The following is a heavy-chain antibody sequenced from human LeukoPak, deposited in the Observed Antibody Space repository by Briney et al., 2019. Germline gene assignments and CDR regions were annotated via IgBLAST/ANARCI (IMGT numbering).Heavy chain of an antibody. Sequence: ASVKVSCKASGYTFTGYYMHWVRQAPGQGLEWMGWINPNSGGTNYAQKFQGRVTMTRDMSTSTVYMELSSLRSEDTAVYYCARDREYCSSTSCYGYYYYYMDAWGKGTTVTVSS. J-gene: IGHJ6*03. D-gene: IGHD2-2*01. V-gene: IGHV1-2*02. CDR1: GYTFTGYY. CDR2: INPNSGGT. CDR3: ARDREYCSSTSCYGYYYYYMDA.